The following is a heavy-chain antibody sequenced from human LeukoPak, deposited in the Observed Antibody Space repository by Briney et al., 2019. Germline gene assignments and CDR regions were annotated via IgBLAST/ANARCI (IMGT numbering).Heavy chain of an antibody. D-gene: IGHD1-14*01. CDR2: IIPILGIA. CDR1: GGTFSSYA. J-gene: IGHJ6*02. Sequence: SVKVSCKASGGTFSSYAISWVRQAPGQGLEWMGRIIPILGIANYAQKFQGRVTITADKSTSTAYMELSSLRSEDTAVYYCARGPNRSGYYHYGMDVWGQGTTVTVSS. CDR3: ARGPNRSGYYHYGMDV. V-gene: IGHV1-69*04.